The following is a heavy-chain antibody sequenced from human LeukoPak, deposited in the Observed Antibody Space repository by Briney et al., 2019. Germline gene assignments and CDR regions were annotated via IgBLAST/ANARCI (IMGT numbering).Heavy chain of an antibody. Sequence: ASVKVSCKASGYTFTGYYMHWVRQAPGQGLEWMGWINPNSGGTKYAQKFQGGVTMTSDASISTAYMELSSLRSDDTAVYCCASRPDQPFLSYFDSGGQGALVPVSS. V-gene: IGHV1-2*02. J-gene: IGHJ4*02. D-gene: IGHD2-2*01. CDR1: GYTFTGYY. CDR2: INPNSGGT. CDR3: ASRPDQPFLSYFDS.